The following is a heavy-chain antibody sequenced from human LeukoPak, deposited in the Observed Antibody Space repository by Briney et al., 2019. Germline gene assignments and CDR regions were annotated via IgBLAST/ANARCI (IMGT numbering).Heavy chain of an antibody. CDR1: GFSFIDYA. CDR3: ARGGQQVDTRLEYFDY. CDR2: ISPSGCST. J-gene: IGHJ4*02. D-gene: IGHD6-13*01. Sequence: GGSLRLSCAASGFSFIDYAMGGVRQAPGKGLEWVSFISPSGCSTYYADSVKGRFTISRDNSKNMLYLQMSSLRVEDTAAYCCARGGQQVDTRLEYFDYWGQGTLVTVSS. V-gene: IGHV3-23*01.